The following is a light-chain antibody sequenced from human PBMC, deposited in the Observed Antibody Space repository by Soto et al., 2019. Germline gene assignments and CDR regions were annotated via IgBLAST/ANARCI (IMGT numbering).Light chain of an antibody. V-gene: IGKV3-20*01. J-gene: IGKJ2*01. CDR1: QSITSTY. CDR3: QQYGTSPYT. CDR2: GAS. Sequence: EIVLTQSPGTLSLSPGERATFSCRTSQSITSTYLAWYQQKPGQAPRLLIYGASSRATGIPDRFRGSGSGTDFTLTISRLEPEDFVVYFCQQYGTSPYTFGQGTKLEIK.